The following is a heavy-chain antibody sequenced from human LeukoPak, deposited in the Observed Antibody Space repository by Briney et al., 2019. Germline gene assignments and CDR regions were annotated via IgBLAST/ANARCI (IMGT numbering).Heavy chain of an antibody. V-gene: IGHV4-4*02. Sequence: PSGTLSLTCAVSGGSISSSNWWSWVRQPPGKGLEWIGEIYHSGSTNYNPSLKSRVTISVDTSKNQFSLKLSSVTAADTAVYYCARGPSFSSSWPRTRYDKGYFDYWGQGTLVTVSS. CDR1: GGSISSSNW. CDR2: IYHSGST. CDR3: ARGPSFSSSWPRTRYDKGYFDY. J-gene: IGHJ4*02. D-gene: IGHD6-13*01.